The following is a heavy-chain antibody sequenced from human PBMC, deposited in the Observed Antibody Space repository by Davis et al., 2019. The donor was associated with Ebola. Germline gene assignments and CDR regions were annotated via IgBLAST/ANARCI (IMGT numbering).Heavy chain of an antibody. V-gene: IGHV3-73*01. CDR2: IRSKANSYAT. CDR1: GFTFSGSA. D-gene: IGHD1-1*01. J-gene: IGHJ4*02. CDR3: TSRFRDWNDN. Sequence: AGSLSLSCAASGFTFSGSAMHWVRQASGNGLEWVGRIRSKANSYATAYAASMKGRFTISRDDSKNTAYLQMNSLKTEDTAVYYCTSRFRDWNDNWGQGTLVTVSS.